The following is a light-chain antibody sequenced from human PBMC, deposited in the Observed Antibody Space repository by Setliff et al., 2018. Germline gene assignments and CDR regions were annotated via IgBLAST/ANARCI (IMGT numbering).Light chain of an antibody. V-gene: IGLV2-14*03. J-gene: IGLJ2*01. CDR3: SSYTRATFVV. CDR2: DVT. CDR1: HSDIGGYNY. Sequence: QSALTQPASVSGSPGQSITISCTGTHSDIGGYNYVSWYQQHPGRAPKLIIYDVTNRPSGVSHRFSGSKSGNTASLTISGLQTEDEADYYCSSYTRATFVVFGGGTKGTVL.